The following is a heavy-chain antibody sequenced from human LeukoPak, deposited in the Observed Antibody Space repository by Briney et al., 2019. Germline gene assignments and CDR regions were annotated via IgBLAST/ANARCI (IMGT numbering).Heavy chain of an antibody. CDR3: ARDQPSSDIVATIMYHFDY. V-gene: IGHV1-69*04. CDR1: GGTFSSYA. J-gene: IGHJ4*02. Sequence: SVKVSCKASGGTFSSYAISWVRQAPGQGLEWMGRIIPIFGIANYAQKFQGRVTITADKSTSTAYMELSSLRSEDTAVYYCARDQPSSDIVATIMYHFDYWGQGTLVTVSS. D-gene: IGHD5-12*01. CDR2: IIPIFGIA.